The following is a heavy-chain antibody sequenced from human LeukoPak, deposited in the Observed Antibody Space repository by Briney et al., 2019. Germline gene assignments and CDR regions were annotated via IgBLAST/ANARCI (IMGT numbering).Heavy chain of an antibody. CDR1: GFTFSSYW. J-gene: IGHJ4*02. CDR2: INSDGSST. V-gene: IGHV3-74*01. CDR3: ARWAGLTGYQDY. Sequence: GGSLRLSCAASGFTFSSYWMHWVRQAPGKGLVWVSRINSDGSSTSYADSVKGRFTISRDNAKNTLYLQMNSLRAEDTAVYYCARWAGLTGYQDYWGQGTLVTVSS. D-gene: IGHD3-9*01.